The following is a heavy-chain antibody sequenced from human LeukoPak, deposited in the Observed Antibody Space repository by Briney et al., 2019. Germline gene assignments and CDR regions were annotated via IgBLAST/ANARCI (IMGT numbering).Heavy chain of an antibody. CDR2: ISYDGSNK. CDR1: GFTFSSYG. D-gene: IGHD5-12*01. V-gene: IGHV3-30*03. Sequence: PGGSLRLSCAASGFTFSSYGMHWVRQAPGKGLEWVAVISYDGSNKYYADSVKGRFTISRDNSKNTLYLQMNSLRAEDTAVYYCARHSGYEVFDIWGKGTMVTVSS. CDR3: ARHSGYEVFDI. J-gene: IGHJ3*02.